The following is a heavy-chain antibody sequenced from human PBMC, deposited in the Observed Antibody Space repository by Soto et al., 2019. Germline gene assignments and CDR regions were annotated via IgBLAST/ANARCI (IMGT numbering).Heavy chain of an antibody. J-gene: IGHJ6*02. CDR3: ARITMVRGVVYYYYYGMDV. D-gene: IGHD3-10*01. V-gene: IGHV4-34*01. CDR1: GGSFSGYY. CDR2: INHSGST. Sequence: EILSLTCAVYGGSFSGYYWSWIRQPPGKGLEWIGEINHSGSTNYNPSLKSRVTISVDTSKNQFSLKLSSVTAADTAVYYCARITMVRGVVYYYYYGMDVWGQGTTVTVSS.